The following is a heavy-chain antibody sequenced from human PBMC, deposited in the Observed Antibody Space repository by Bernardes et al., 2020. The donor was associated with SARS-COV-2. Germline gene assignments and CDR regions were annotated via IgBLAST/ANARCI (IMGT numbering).Heavy chain of an antibody. V-gene: IGHV3-74*01. D-gene: IGHD1-1*01. CDR3: TRDPSGTSPA. CDR1: GFSFNTYW. CDR2: INSDGSRT. Sequence: GWSLRLSCAASGFSFNTYWMHWVRQVPGKGLVWVSHINSDGSRTNYADSVKGRFTIFRDNAKNTLYLQMNSLRAEDTAVYYCTRDPSGTSPAWGQGTLVTVSS. J-gene: IGHJ5*02.